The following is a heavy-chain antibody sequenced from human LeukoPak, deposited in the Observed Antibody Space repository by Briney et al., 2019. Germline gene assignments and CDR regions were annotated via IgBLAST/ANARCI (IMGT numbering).Heavy chain of an antibody. V-gene: IGHV4-39*07. Sequence: SETLSLTCTVSGGSISSSSYYWGWIRQPPGKGLEWIGSIYYSGSTYYNPSLKSRVTISVDTSKNQFSLKLSSVTAADTAVYYCARDRNGDYLQYYYYYYMDVWGKGTTVTVSS. J-gene: IGHJ6*03. CDR3: ARDRNGDYLQYYYYYYMDV. D-gene: IGHD4-17*01. CDR1: GGSISSSSYY. CDR2: IYYSGST.